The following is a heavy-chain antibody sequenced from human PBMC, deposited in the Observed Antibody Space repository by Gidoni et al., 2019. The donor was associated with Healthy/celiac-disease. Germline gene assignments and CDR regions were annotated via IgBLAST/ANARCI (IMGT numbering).Heavy chain of an antibody. CDR1: GFTCSSDS. Sequence: EVQLVESGGGLVKPGGSLRRSCAAPGFTCSSDSMTWVRQAPGKGLEWVSSISSSSSYIYYADSVKSRFTISRDNAKNSLYLQMNSLRAEDTAVYYCARVAWWEDGIYCGGDCSNYYYYGMDVWGQGTTVTVSS. D-gene: IGHD2-21*02. CDR3: ARVAWWEDGIYCGGDCSNYYYYGMDV. V-gene: IGHV3-21*01. CDR2: ISSSSSYI. J-gene: IGHJ6*02.